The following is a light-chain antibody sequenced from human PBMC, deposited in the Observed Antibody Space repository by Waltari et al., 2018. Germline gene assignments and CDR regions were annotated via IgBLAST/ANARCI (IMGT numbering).Light chain of an antibody. CDR3: QHYVRLPAT. V-gene: IGKV3-20*01. CDR2: GAA. J-gene: IGKJ1*01. Sequence: EIVLTQSPGILSLSPGERATLACRASQRVSRTLAWYQQKPGQAPRLLIYGAATRAPGIPDRFSGGGSVTDFSLTISRLEPEDFAVYYCQHYVRLPATFGQGTKVEIK. CDR1: QRVSRT.